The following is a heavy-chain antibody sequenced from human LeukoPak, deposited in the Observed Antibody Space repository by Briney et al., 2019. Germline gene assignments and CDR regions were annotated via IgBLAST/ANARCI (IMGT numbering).Heavy chain of an antibody. Sequence: GGSPRLSCAASGFTFSSYWMSWVRQAPGKGLEWVANIKQDGSEKYYVDSVKGRFTISRDNAKNSLYLQMNSLRAEDTAVYYCARELGIAAAGTTGFDYWGQGTLVPVSS. J-gene: IGHJ4*02. CDR3: ARELGIAAAGTTGFDY. D-gene: IGHD6-13*01. V-gene: IGHV3-7*03. CDR1: GFTFSSYW. CDR2: IKQDGSEK.